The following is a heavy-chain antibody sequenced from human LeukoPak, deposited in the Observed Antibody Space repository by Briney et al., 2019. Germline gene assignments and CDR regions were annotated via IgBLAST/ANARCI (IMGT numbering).Heavy chain of an antibody. CDR1: GFTVSSNY. J-gene: IGHJ4*02. Sequence: GGSLRLSCAASGFTVSSNYMSWVRQAPGKGLEWVSVIYSGGSTYYADSVKGRFTISRDNSKNTLYLQMSSLKTEDTALYYCARDLDYYGPLDYWGQGTLVTVSS. CDR3: ARDLDYYGPLDY. D-gene: IGHD3-10*01. V-gene: IGHV3-53*05. CDR2: IYSGGST.